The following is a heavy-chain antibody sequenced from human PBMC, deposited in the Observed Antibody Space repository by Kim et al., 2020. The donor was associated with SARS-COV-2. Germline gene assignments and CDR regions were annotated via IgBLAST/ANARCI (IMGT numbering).Heavy chain of an antibody. CDR1: GFTFSSYA. J-gene: IGHJ3*01. CDR3: AKVPTPTISTYDLNDALDF. CDR2: VSGRGNDK. Sequence: GGSLRLSCTTSGFTFSSYAITWVRQAPGKGLEWLAAVSGRGNDKYYADSVEGRFTVSRDTSQNNIHLQMNRLRSEDSAICYCAKVPTPTISTYDLNDALDFWGQGTKVTVSS. D-gene: IGHD2-2*01. V-gene: IGHV3-23*01.